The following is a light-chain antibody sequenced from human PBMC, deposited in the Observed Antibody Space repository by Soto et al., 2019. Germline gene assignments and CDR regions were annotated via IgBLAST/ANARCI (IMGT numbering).Light chain of an antibody. Sequence: EIVLTQSPGTLSLSPGERATLSCRASQSVSSSYLAWYQQIPGQAPRLLIYGASSRATGIADRFSGSGSGTDFSLTISRQEPEDFSVYYCQQYGSAPYTFGQVTKLEIK. V-gene: IGKV3-20*01. CDR1: QSVSSSY. CDR3: QQYGSAPYT. CDR2: GAS. J-gene: IGKJ2*01.